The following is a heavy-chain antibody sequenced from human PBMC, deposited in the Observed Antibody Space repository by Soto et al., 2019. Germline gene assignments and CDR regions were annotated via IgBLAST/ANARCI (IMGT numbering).Heavy chain of an antibody. J-gene: IGHJ4*02. CDR1: GFTSNDYA. V-gene: IGHV3-9*02. D-gene: IGHD1-26*01. CDR2: IYWDSNRI. Sequence: PGGSLRLSCVASGFTSNDYAMHWGRQAPGKGLEWVSGIYWDSNRIDYADPVRGRFTTSRENAKNSLYLEMNSLRVEDTALYYCIKETSPGGLDYWGQGTLVTVSS. CDR3: IKETSPGGLDY.